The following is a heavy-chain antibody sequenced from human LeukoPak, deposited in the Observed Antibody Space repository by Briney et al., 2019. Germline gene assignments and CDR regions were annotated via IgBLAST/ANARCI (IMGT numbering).Heavy chain of an antibody. J-gene: IGHJ1*01. V-gene: IGHV4-31*03. CDR2: ISYSSSP. CDR1: GASISSGGYY. Sequence: PSETLSLTCTVSGASISSGGYYWRWIRQHPGKGLEWIAYISYSSSPYYNPSLKSRVTISVDTSRNQFSLKLSSVTAADTAVYYCARGPHCSSTSCYSEYFHHWGQGTLVTVSS. CDR3: ARGPHCSSTSCYSEYFHH. D-gene: IGHD2-2*01.